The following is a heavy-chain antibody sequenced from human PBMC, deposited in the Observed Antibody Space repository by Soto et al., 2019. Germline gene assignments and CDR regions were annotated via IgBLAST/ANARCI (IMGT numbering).Heavy chain of an antibody. J-gene: IGHJ5*02. CDR2: IIPIIGII. CDR1: GGTFSTYT. V-gene: IGHV1-69*08. Sequence: QVQLVQSGAEVKKPGPSVKVSCKASGGTFSTYTITWVRQAPGQGLEWMGRIIPIIGIINYAQKFQGRVKFAAEKFRGRAYMALTRLRSADTAVYYCAGDPDSHYNDSHAYSYPWGQGTLVTVSS. D-gene: IGHD3-22*01. CDR3: AGDPDSHYNDSHAYSYP.